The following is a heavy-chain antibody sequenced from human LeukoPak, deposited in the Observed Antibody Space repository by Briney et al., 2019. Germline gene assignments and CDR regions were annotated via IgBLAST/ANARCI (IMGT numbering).Heavy chain of an antibody. CDR3: ARDGYSGSEGFDY. CDR2: IYYSGST. D-gene: IGHD5-12*01. Sequence: PSETLSLTCTVSGGSISSSSYYWGWIRQPPGKGLEGIGSIYYSGSTYYNPSLKSRVTISVDTSKNQFSLKLSSVTAADTAVYYCARDGYSGSEGFDYWGQGTLVTVSS. CDR1: GGSISSSSYY. J-gene: IGHJ4*02. V-gene: IGHV4-39*07.